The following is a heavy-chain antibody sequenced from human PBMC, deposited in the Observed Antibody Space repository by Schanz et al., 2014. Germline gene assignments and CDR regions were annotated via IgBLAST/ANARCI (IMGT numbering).Heavy chain of an antibody. D-gene: IGHD6-13*01. V-gene: IGHV3-7*02. CDR2: IKRDGSEK. CDR1: GFSFSTYW. J-gene: IGHJ4*02. CDR3: AKSQGSSFDS. Sequence: EVQLVESGGGLVQPGGSLRLSCAASGFSFSTYWMSWVRQAPGKGLEWVANIKRDGSEKNYLDSVKGRFTISRDNAKNTLYLQMNTLRAEDTAVYYCAKSQGSSFDSWGQGTLVTVSS.